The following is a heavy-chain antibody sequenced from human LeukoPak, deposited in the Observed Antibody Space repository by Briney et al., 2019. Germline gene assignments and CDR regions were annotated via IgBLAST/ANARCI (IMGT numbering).Heavy chain of an antibody. V-gene: IGHV1-58*01. CDR2: IVVGSGNT. CDR1: GFTFTSSA. D-gene: IGHD5-18*01. CDR3: AARPATWIQLWSNYFDY. Sequence: ASVKVSCKASGFTFTSSAVQWVRQARGQRLEWIGWIVVGSGNTNYAQKLQERVTITRDMSTSTAYMELSSLRSEDTAVYYCAARPATWIQLWSNYFDYWGQGTLVTVSS. J-gene: IGHJ4*02.